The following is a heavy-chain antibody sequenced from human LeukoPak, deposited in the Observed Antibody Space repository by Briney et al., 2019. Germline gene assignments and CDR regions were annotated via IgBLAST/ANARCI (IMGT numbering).Heavy chain of an antibody. CDR3: ARDRTPHIVATTSDAFDI. J-gene: IGHJ3*02. CDR1: GYSFTSYG. CDR2: INPNSGGT. Sequence: ASVKVSCTASGYSFTSYGISWVRQAPGQGLEWMGWINPNSGGTNYAQKFQGWVTMTRDTSISTAYMELSRLRSDDTAVYYCARDRTPHIVATTSDAFDIWGQGTMVTVSS. D-gene: IGHD5-12*01. V-gene: IGHV1-2*04.